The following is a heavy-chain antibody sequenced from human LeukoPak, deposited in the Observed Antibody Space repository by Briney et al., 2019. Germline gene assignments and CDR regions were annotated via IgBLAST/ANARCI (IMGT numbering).Heavy chain of an antibody. CDR2: ISYDGSNK. J-gene: IGHJ4*02. V-gene: IGHV3-30*18. Sequence: GGSLRLSCAASGFTFSSYGMHWVRQAPGKGLEWVAVISYDGSNKYYADSVKGRFTISRDNSKNTLYLQMNSLRAEDTAVYYCAKKGGTTVLDYWGQGTLVTVSS. D-gene: IGHD1-26*01. CDR3: AKKGGTTVLDY. CDR1: GFTFSSYG.